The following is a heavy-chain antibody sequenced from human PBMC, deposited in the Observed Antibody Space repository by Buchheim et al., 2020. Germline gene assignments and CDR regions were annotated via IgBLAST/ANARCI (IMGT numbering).Heavy chain of an antibody. D-gene: IGHD6-13*01. CDR3: VKDAAYSSSWSDFDY. J-gene: IGHJ4*02. Sequence: EVQLLESGGGLVQPGGSLRLSCAASGFSFSSNAMTWVRQAPGKGLEWVSVISGSGDAAHYAASVKGRFTISRDNSKNTLYLQMNSLRAEDTAVYYCVKDAAYSSSWSDFDYWGQGTL. CDR2: ISGSGDAA. V-gene: IGHV3-23*01. CDR1: GFSFSSNA.